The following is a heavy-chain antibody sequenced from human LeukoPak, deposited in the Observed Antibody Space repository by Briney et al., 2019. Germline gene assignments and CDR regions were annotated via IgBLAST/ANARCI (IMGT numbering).Heavy chain of an antibody. CDR2: ISSSGSA. D-gene: IGHD2/OR15-2a*01. J-gene: IGHJ4*02. CDR1: GGSFSTSY. CDR3: ARPAPGSRRDFDS. Sequence: SETLSLTCTVSGGSFSTSYWSWIRQPPGKGLEWIGYISSSGSANYNPSLESRVTISADTSKNQLFLNLSSVTAADSAVYYWARPAPGSRRDFDSWGQGTLVTVSA. V-gene: IGHV4-4*09.